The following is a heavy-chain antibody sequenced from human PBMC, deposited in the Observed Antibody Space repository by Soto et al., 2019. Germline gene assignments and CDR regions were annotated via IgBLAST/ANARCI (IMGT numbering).Heavy chain of an antibody. Sequence: ASVKVSCKASGYTFTSSDINWVRQATGQGLEWMGWMNPNSGNTAYAQKFQGRVTMTRNTSISTAYMELSSLRSEDTAVYYCARERSGWGAFDIWGQGTMVTVSS. D-gene: IGHD6-19*01. V-gene: IGHV1-8*01. CDR2: MNPNSGNT. J-gene: IGHJ3*02. CDR1: GYTFTSSD. CDR3: ARERSGWGAFDI.